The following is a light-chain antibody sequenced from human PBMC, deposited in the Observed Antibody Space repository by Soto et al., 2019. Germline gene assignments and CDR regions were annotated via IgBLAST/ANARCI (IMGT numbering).Light chain of an antibody. CDR3: QQANSFPLT. CDR1: QGISSW. J-gene: IGKJ4*01. CDR2: AAS. V-gene: IGKV1-12*01. Sequence: LQMPQFASSVSASVGESVTLTCXASQGISSWLAWYQQKPGKAPKLLIYAASSLQSGVPSRFSGSGSGTDFTLTISSLQPEDFATYYCQQANSFPLTFGGGTEVDIK.